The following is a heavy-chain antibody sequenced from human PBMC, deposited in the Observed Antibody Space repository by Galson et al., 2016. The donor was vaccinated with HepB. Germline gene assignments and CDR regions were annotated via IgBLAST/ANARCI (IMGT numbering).Heavy chain of an antibody. V-gene: IGHV6-1*01. Sequence: CAISGDSVTSNSAAWNWIRSSPSIGLEWLGRTYYRSKWINDYAGSVKSRITINADTTKNQFSLHMNSVTPEDTSVYYCARVGRTAYGMDVWGQGTTVTVSS. CDR1: GDSVTSNSAA. CDR2: TYYRSKWIN. D-gene: IGHD3-16*01. CDR3: ARVGRTAYGMDV. J-gene: IGHJ6*02.